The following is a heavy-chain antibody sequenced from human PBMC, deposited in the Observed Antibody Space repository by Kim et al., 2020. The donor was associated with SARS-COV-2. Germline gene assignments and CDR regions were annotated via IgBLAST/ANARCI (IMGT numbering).Heavy chain of an antibody. CDR1: GFTFSSYS. D-gene: IGHD3-10*01. Sequence: GGSLRLSCAASGFTFSSYSMNWVRQAPGKGLEWVSSISSSSSYIYYADSVKGRFTISRDNAKNSLYLQMNSLRAEDTAVYYCARDQGEEVLLWFGTRVEGSGMDVWGQGTTVTVSS. CDR3: ARDQGEEVLLWFGTRVEGSGMDV. V-gene: IGHV3-21*01. CDR2: ISSSSSYI. J-gene: IGHJ6*02.